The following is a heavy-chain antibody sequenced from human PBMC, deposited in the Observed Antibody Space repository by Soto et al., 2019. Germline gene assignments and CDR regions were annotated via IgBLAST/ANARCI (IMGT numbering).Heavy chain of an antibody. V-gene: IGHV3-30-3*01. Sequence: PGGSLRLSCAASGFTLSSYAMHWVRQAPGKGLEWVAVISYDGSNKYYADSVKGRFTISRDNSKNTLYLQMNSLRAEDTAVYYCARNDYVWGSYRYPDYWGQGTLVTVSS. CDR3: ARNDYVWGSYRYPDY. CDR1: GFTLSSYA. CDR2: ISYDGSNK. D-gene: IGHD3-16*02. J-gene: IGHJ4*02.